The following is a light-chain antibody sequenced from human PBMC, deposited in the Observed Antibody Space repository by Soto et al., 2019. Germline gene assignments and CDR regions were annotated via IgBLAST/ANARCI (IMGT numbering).Light chain of an antibody. CDR3: GTWDNNLSAVV. J-gene: IGLJ2*01. CDR2: EVS. V-gene: IGLV2-8*01. Sequence: QSALTQPPSASGSPGQSVTISCTGTSSDVGGYNYVSWYQQHPGKAPKLMIYEVSKRPSGVPDRFSGSKSGNTASLTVSGLQAEDEADYYCGTWDNNLSAVVFGGGTKLTVL. CDR1: SSDVGGYNY.